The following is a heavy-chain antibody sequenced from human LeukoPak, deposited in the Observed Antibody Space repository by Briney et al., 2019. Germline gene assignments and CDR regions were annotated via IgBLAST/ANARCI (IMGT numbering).Heavy chain of an antibody. Sequence: ASVKVSCKASGYTFTRYYMHWVRQAPGQGLEWMGWINPNSGGTNYAQKFQGRVTMTRDTSISTAYMELSRLRSDDTAVYYCARQIGDILTGYYFWGQGTLVTVSS. CDR1: GYTFTRYY. J-gene: IGHJ4*02. D-gene: IGHD3-9*01. CDR3: ARQIGDILTGYYF. V-gene: IGHV1-2*02. CDR2: INPNSGGT.